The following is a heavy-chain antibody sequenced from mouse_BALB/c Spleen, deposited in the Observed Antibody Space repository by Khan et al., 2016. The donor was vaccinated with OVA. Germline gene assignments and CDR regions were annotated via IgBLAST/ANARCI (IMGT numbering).Heavy chain of an antibody. J-gene: IGHJ4*01. CDR2: INTYTGQP. Sequence: QIQLVQSGPELKKPGETDKISCKASGHTFTKYGMNWVKQAPGKGLKWMGWINTYTGQPTYADDFNGRFAFSLETSASTAYLQINNLKNEDTATXFCARPPYFSYVLDNWGQGTSVTVSS. CDR3: ARPPYFSYVLDN. CDR1: GHTFTKYG. D-gene: IGHD2-10*01. V-gene: IGHV9-3-1*01.